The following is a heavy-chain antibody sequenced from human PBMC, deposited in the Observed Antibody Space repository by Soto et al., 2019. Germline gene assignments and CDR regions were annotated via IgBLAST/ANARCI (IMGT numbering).Heavy chain of an antibody. CDR1: GGSISSYY. V-gene: IGHV4-4*07. CDR2: IYTSGST. D-gene: IGHD1-20*01. Sequence: PSETLSLTCTVPGGSISSYYWSWIRQPAGKGLEWIGRIYTSGSTNYNPSLKSRVTMSVDTSKNQFSLKLSSVTAADTAVYYCARASITGTGHWFDPWGQGTLVTVSS. J-gene: IGHJ5*02. CDR3: ARASITGTGHWFDP.